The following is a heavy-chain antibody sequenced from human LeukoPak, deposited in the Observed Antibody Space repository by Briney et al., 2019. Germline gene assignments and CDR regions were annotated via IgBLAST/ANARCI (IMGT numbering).Heavy chain of an antibody. CDR2: INHSGST. J-gene: IGHJ5*02. V-gene: IGHV4-34*01. CDR3: ARGGGGGWYLYNWFDP. Sequence: SETLSLTCAVYGGSFSGYYWSWIRQPPGKGLEWIGEINHSGSTNYNPSLKSRVTISVDTSKNQFSLKLSSVTAADTAVYYCARGGGGGWYLYNWFDPWGQGTLVTVSS. CDR1: GGSFSGYY. D-gene: IGHD6-19*01.